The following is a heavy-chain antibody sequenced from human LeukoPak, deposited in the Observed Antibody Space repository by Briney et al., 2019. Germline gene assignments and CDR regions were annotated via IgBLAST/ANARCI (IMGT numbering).Heavy chain of an antibody. J-gene: IGHJ4*02. V-gene: IGHV1-69*04. CDR3: ARRRGHYDSSYGY. CDR2: IIPILGIA. Sequence: ASVKVSCKASGGTFSSYAISWVRQAPGQGLEWMGRIIPILGIANYAQKFQGRVTITADKSTSTAYMELSSLRSEDTAVYYCARRRGHYDSSYGYWGQGTLVTVSS. D-gene: IGHD3-22*01. CDR1: GGTFSSYA.